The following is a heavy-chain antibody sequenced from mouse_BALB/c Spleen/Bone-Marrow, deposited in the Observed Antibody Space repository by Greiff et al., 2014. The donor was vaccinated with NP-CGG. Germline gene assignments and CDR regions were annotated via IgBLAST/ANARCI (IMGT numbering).Heavy chain of an antibody. Sequence: EVQLQQSGPELVKSGASVKISCKASGYTFTDYNMHWVKQSHGKSLKWIGYIYPYNGGTGYNQKFKSKATLTVDNSSSTAYMELRSLTSEDSAVYYCARSYGNWYFDVWGAGTTVTVSS. D-gene: IGHD2-10*02. V-gene: IGHV1S29*02. CDR3: ARSYGNWYFDV. CDR1: GYTFTDYN. CDR2: IYPYNGGT. J-gene: IGHJ1*01.